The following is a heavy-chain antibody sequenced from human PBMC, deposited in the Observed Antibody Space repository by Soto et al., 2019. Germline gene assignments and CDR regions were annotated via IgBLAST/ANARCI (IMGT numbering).Heavy chain of an antibody. CDR2: ISDSGGNI. D-gene: IGHD6-19*01. Sequence: SLRLSCAASGFTFSYYQMNWVRQAPGKGLEWISYISDSGGNIHYADSVKGRFTISRDNAKNSLYLQMNSLRAEDAAVYYCARESPARSGCFDFRGQGTLVTVSS. CDR1: GFTFSYYQ. V-gene: IGHV3-48*03. CDR3: ARESPARSGCFDF. J-gene: IGHJ4*02.